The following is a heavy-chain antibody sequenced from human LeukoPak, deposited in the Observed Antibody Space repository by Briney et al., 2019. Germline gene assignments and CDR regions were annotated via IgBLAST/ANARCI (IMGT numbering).Heavy chain of an antibody. D-gene: IGHD3-9*01. V-gene: IGHV4-61*02. J-gene: IGHJ5*02. Sequence: SETLSLTCTVSGGSISSGSYYWSWIRQPAGKGLEWIGRIYTSGSTNYNPSLKSRVTISVDTSKNQFSLKLSSVTAADTAVYYCARVTRDYDILTGYYTARWFDPWGRGTLVTVSS. CDR1: GGSISSGSYY. CDR3: ARVTRDYDILTGYYTARWFDP. CDR2: IYTSGST.